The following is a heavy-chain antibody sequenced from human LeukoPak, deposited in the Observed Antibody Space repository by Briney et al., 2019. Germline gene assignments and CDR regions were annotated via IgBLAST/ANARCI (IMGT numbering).Heavy chain of an antibody. J-gene: IGHJ5*02. CDR2: ISSSSSYI. CDR3: ARDTVTTLSWFDP. CDR1: GGSISTYF. D-gene: IGHD4-11*01. Sequence: ETLSLTCTVSGGSISTYFWSWIRQPAGKGLEWVSSISSSSSYIYYADSVKGRFTISRDNAKNSLYLQMNSLRAEDTAVYYCARDTVTTLSWFDPWGQGTLVTVSS. V-gene: IGHV3-21*01.